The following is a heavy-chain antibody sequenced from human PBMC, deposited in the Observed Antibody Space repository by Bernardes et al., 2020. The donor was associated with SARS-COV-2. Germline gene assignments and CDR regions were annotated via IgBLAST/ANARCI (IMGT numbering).Heavy chain of an antibody. V-gene: IGHV3-48*04. CDR2: ISSSGSTI. CDR3: ARAPNFFYGMDV. Sequence: GSLRLSCVVSGFSFSVYAMTWVRQAPGKGLEWISYISSSGSTIHYADSVKGRLTISRDNAKNSVYMQMNSLRAEDTAVYYCARAPNFFYGMDVWGQGTTVTVSS. CDR1: GFSFSVYA. J-gene: IGHJ6*02.